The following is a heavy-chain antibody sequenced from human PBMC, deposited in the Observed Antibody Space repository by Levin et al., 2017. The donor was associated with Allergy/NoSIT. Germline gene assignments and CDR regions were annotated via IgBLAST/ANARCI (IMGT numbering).Heavy chain of an antibody. CDR3: SKGITRGSWSFDY. V-gene: IGHV3-43*01. D-gene: IGHD6-13*01. CDR1: GFSFDDYS. Sequence: GESLKISCAASGFSFDDYSMHWVRQVPGKGLEWVSLITWDGETTKYADSVKGRFTISRDNNKKSLFLQMNSLTTADTALYFCSKGITRGSWSFDYWGQGTLVTVSS. CDR2: ITWDGETT. J-gene: IGHJ4*02.